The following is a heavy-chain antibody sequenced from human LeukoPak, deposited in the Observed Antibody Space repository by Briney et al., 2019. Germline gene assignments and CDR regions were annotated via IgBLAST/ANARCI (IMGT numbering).Heavy chain of an antibody. CDR1: GFTFSSYS. CDR3: AREGIAAAGTI. CDR2: ISSSSYI. J-gene: IGHJ3*02. D-gene: IGHD6-13*01. Sequence: GGSLRLSCAASGFTFSSYSMNWVRQAPGMGLEWVSSISSSSYIYYADSVKGRFTISRDNAKNSLYLQMNSLRAEDTAVYYCAREGIAAAGTIWGQGTMVTVSS. V-gene: IGHV3-21*01.